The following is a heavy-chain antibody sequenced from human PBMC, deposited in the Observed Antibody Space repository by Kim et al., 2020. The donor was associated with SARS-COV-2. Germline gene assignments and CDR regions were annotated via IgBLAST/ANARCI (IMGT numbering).Heavy chain of an antibody. D-gene: IGHD6-13*01. Sequence: GGSLRLSCAASGFTFSSYWMSWVRQAPGKGLEWVANIKQDGSEKYYVDSVKGRFTISRDNAKNSLYLQMNSLRAEDTAVYYCARVGIAAAGYAFDIWGQGTMVTVSS. CDR3: ARVGIAAAGYAFDI. CDR1: GFTFSSYW. J-gene: IGHJ3*02. CDR2: IKQDGSEK. V-gene: IGHV3-7*01.